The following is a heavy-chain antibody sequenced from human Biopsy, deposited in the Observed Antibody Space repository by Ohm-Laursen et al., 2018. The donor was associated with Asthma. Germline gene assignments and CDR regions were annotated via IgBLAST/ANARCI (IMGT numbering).Heavy chain of an antibody. J-gene: IGHJ4*02. V-gene: IGHV3-30-3*01. D-gene: IGHD6-19*01. CDR2: ISYDGSSI. Sequence: SLRLSCTASRFTYEMHWVRQAPGKGLEWVAVISYDGSSIYYADSVKGRFTISRDNSKNTLSLQMSSLTAEDTTVYYCAREGVAGTHIEDWGQGTLVTVSS. CDR3: AREGVAGTHIED. CDR1: RFTYE.